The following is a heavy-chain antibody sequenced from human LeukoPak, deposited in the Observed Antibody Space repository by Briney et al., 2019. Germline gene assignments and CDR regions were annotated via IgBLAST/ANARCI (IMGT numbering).Heavy chain of an antibody. V-gene: IGHV1-69*05. Sequence: SSVKVSCKASGGTFSSYAISWVRQAPGQGLEWMGRIIPIFGTANYAQKFQGRVTITTDESTSTAYMELSSLRSEDTAVYYCARDYMITFGGVIVDYYYYYYMDVWGKGTTVTVSS. CDR2: IIPIFGTA. J-gene: IGHJ6*03. CDR1: GGTFSSYA. CDR3: ARDYMITFGGVIVDYYYYYYMDV. D-gene: IGHD3-16*02.